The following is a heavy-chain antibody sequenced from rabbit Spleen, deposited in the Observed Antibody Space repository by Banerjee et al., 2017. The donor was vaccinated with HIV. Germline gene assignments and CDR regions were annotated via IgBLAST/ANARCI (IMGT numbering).Heavy chain of an antibody. D-gene: IGHD1-1*01. CDR2: INAATAKP. CDR3: ARDTSSSFSSYGMDL. Sequence: QEQLVESGGDLVKPEGSLTLTCTASGFSFSGSYYMCWVRQAPGKGLEWIACINAATAKPVYATWAKGRFTISRTSSTTVTLQMTRLTAADTATYFCARDTSSSFSSYGMDLWGPGTLVTVS. J-gene: IGHJ6*01. CDR1: GFSFSGSYY. V-gene: IGHV1S45*01.